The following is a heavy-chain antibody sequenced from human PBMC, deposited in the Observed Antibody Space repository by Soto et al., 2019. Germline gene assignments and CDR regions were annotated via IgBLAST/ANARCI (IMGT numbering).Heavy chain of an antibody. CDR1: GYTFTSYD. CDR3: STDPYDGSGYSHHYYYGMDV. D-gene: IGHD3-22*01. V-gene: IGHV1-3*01. Sequence: GASVKVSCEASGYTFTSYDKHWVRQAPGQRLEWTGWINAGTGNTKYSEKLLGRVTITRDTSASTAYLQLSRLRSDDTAVSYCSTDPYDGSGYSHHYYYGMDVWGQGTTVTVSS. J-gene: IGHJ6*02. CDR2: INAGTGNT.